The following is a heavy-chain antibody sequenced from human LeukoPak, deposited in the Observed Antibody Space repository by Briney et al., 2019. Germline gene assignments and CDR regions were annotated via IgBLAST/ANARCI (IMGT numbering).Heavy chain of an antibody. CDR3: AREVAAAYYYGMDV. J-gene: IGHJ6*02. V-gene: IGHV4-4*07. CDR1: GRSIRSYY. D-gene: IGHD6-13*01. CDR2: IYSSGST. Sequence: SDTLSLPCTVSGRSIRSYYWSWIRQPAGKGLEGLGRIYSSGSTNLNPSLKSRVTMSVDTSKNQFSLKLSSVTAADTAVYYCAREVAAAYYYGMDVGGQGTTLTASS.